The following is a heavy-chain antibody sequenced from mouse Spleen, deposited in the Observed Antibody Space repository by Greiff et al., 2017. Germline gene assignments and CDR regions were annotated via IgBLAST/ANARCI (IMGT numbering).Heavy chain of an antibody. D-gene: IGHD1-1*01. CDR2: IDPSDSYT. CDR3: AREGYYGSRGYLDY. V-gene: IGHV1-59*01. Sequence: QVQLQQPGAELVRPGTSVKLSCKASGYTFTSYWMHWVKQRPGQGLEWIGVIDPSDSYTNYNQKFKGKATLTVDTSSSTAYMQLSSLTSEDSAVYYGAREGYYGSRGYLDYWGQGTTRTVSS. J-gene: IGHJ2*01. CDR1: GYTFTSYW.